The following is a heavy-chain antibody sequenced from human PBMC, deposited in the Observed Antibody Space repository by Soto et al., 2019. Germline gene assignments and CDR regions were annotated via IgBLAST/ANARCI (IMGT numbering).Heavy chain of an antibody. Sequence: ESGGGLVKPGGSLRLSCAASGFTFSSYSMNWVRQAPGKGLEWVSSISSSSSYIYYADSVKGRFTISRNNAKDSLYLQMNSLRAEDTAVYYCARDPTVTTWDYWGQGTLVTVSS. J-gene: IGHJ4*02. CDR3: ARDPTVTTWDY. D-gene: IGHD4-17*01. V-gene: IGHV3-21*01. CDR1: GFTFSSYS. CDR2: ISSSSSYI.